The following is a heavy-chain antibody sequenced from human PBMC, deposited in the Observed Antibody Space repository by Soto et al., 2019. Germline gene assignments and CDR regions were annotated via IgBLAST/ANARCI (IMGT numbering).Heavy chain of an antibody. J-gene: IGHJ5*02. D-gene: IGHD6-19*01. CDR2: IIPIFGTA. CDR1: GGTFSSYA. Sequence: QVQLVQSGAEVKKPGSSVKVSCKASGGTFSSYAISWVRQAPGQGLEWMGGIIPIFGTANYAQKFQGRVTITADESTSTAYMELSSLRSEDTAVYYCARVGQIGIAVAGTSPYNCFDPWGQGTLVTVSS. CDR3: ARVGQIGIAVAGTSPYNCFDP. V-gene: IGHV1-69*01.